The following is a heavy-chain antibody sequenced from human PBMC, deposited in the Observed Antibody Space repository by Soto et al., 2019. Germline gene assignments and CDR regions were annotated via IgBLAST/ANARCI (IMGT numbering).Heavy chain of an antibody. CDR3: ARAFSLGMNYQLRFLEFASRTSGSYYNGAFDI. CDR1: GDSISSGGYY. Sequence: PSETLSLTCTVSGDSISSGGYYWSWIRQHPGKGLEWIGYIYYSGSTYYNPSLKSRVTISVDTSKNQFSLKLSSVTAADTAVYYCARAFSLGMNYQLRFLEFASRTSGSYYNGAFDIWGQGTMVTVSS. V-gene: IGHV4-31*03. D-gene: IGHD3-10*01. J-gene: IGHJ3*02. CDR2: IYYSGST.